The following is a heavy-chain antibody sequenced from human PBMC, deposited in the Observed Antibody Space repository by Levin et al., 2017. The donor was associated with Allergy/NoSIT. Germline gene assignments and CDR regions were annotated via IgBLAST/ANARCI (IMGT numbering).Heavy chain of an antibody. D-gene: IGHD3-22*01. CDR3: ARLDYYDSSQFDY. J-gene: IGHJ4*02. Sequence: GGSLRLSCAASGFTFNIYWMSWVRQSPGKGLEWVANIKQDGSEKHLVDSVKGRFTISRDNAKNSLYLQLNSLRAEDTAVHYCARLDYYDSSQFDYWGRGTLVTVSS. CDR1: GFTFNIYW. CDR2: IKQDGSEK. V-gene: IGHV3-7*01.